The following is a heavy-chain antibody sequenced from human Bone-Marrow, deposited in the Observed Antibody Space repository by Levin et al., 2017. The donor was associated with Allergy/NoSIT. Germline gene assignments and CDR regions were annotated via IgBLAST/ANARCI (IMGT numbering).Heavy chain of an antibody. CDR1: GYTFTGYY. J-gene: IGHJ4*02. V-gene: IGHV1-2*02. CDR2: INPNSGGT. D-gene: IGHD2-15*01. Sequence: ASVKVSCKASGYTFTGYYMHWVRQAPGQGLEWMGWINPNSGGTNYAQKFQGRVTMTRDTSISTAYMELSRLRSDDTAVYYCARDLAYGVVVAATPFGADYWGQGTLVTVSS. CDR3: ARDLAYGVVVAATPFGADY.